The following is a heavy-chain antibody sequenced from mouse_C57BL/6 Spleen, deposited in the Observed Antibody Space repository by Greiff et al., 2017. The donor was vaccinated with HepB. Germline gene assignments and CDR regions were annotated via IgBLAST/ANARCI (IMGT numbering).Heavy chain of an antibody. J-gene: IGHJ2*01. CDR1: GYTFTDYY. V-gene: IGHV1-26*01. Sequence: VQLQQSGPELVKPGASVKISCKASGYTFTDYYMNWVKQSHGKSLEWIGDINPNNGGTSYNQKFKGKTTLTVDKSSSAAYMELRSLTSEDSAVYYCARNSYYWGQGTTLTVSS. CDR3: ARNSYY. CDR2: INPNNGGT.